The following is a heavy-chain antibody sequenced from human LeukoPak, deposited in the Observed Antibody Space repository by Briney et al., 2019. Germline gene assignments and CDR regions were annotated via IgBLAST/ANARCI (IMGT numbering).Heavy chain of an antibody. Sequence: ASETLSLTCTVSGGSISSYYWSWIRQPPGKGLEWIGYIYYSGSTNYNPSLKSRVTISVDTSKNQFSLKLSSVTAADTDVYYCARDRGGYYDSSGYYVRFDPWGQGTLVTVSS. CDR3: ARDRGGYYDSSGYYVRFDP. V-gene: IGHV4-59*01. D-gene: IGHD3-22*01. J-gene: IGHJ5*02. CDR1: GGSISSYY. CDR2: IYYSGST.